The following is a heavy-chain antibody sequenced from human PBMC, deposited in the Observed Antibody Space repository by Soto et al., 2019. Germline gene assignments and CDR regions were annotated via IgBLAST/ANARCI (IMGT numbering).Heavy chain of an antibody. CDR2: IKSKTDGGTT. D-gene: IGHD3-10*01. CDR3: TRDPRYGSGSYRLHHYFDY. CDR1: GFTFSNAW. V-gene: IGHV3-15*07. J-gene: IGHJ4*02. Sequence: PGGSLRLSCAASGFTFSNAWINWVRKAPGKGLEWVGRIKSKTDGGTTDYAAPVKGRFTISRDDSKNMLSLQMSSLKTEDTAVYYCTRDPRYGSGSYRLHHYFDYWGQGTLVTVSS.